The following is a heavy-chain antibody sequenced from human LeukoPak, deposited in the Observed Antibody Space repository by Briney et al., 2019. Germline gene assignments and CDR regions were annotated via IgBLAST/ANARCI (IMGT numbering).Heavy chain of an antibody. CDR1: GGSISTYY. D-gene: IGHD1-26*01. CDR3: ARLNYYGFDY. V-gene: IGHV4-4*07. CDR2: IYTSGSA. Sequence: PSETLSLTCTVSGGSISTYYWSWIRQPAGKGLEWIGRIYTSGSANYNPSLKSRVTMSVDTSKNQFSLKLNSVTAADTAVYYCARLNYYGFDYWGQGTLVTFSS. J-gene: IGHJ4*02.